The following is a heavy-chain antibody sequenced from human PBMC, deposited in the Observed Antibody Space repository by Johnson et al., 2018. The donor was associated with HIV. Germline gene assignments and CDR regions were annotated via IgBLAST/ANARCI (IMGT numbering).Heavy chain of an antibody. V-gene: IGHV3-30-3*01. D-gene: IGHD2-21*01. CDR1: GFSFSSYP. Sequence: QVQLVESGGGLVQPGGSLRLSCAASGFSFSSYPMHWVRQAPGKGLEWVAVISYDGSSKYYADSVKGRFTISRDNSKNRLYLQMNSLRVEDTAVYYCAKGGCCCGDCSSGYDAFDIWGRGTMVTVSS. CDR3: AKGGCCCGDCSSGYDAFDI. J-gene: IGHJ3*02. CDR2: ISYDGSSK.